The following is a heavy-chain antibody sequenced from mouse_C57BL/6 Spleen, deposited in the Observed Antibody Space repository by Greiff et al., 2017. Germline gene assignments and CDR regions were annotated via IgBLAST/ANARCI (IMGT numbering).Heavy chain of an antibody. V-gene: IGHV2-6-1*01. CDR2: IWSDGST. J-gene: IGHJ1*03. D-gene: IGHD1-1*01. Sequence: VQLQESGPGLVAPSQSLSITCTVSGFSLTSYGVHWVRQPPGKGLEWLVVIWSDGSTTYNSALKSRLSISKDNSKSQVFLKMNSLQTDDTAMYSCARHDGSSYWYFDFWGTGTTVTVSS. CDR3: ARHDGSSYWYFDF. CDR1: GFSLTSYG.